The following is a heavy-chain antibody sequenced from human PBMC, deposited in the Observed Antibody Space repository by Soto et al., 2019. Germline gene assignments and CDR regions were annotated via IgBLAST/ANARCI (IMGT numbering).Heavy chain of an antibody. V-gene: IGHV3-66*01. CDR2: IYNEFT. J-gene: IGHJ3*02. D-gene: IGHD2-15*01. CDR1: GFTVTDIC. CDR3: VREPRYCSGCSCSIMGDAFDI. Sequence: EVQLVESGGGLVQPGGSLRLSCVASGFTVTDICMNWVRQAPGKGLEWVSVIYNEFTDYADSVRGRFSISTDSSKNALYLQMNSVRAEDSAVYYCVREPRYCSGCSCSIMGDAFDIWGQGTMVIVSS.